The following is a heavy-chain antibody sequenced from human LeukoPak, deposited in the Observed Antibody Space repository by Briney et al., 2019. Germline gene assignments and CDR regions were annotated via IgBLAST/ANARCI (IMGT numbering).Heavy chain of an antibody. CDR1: GGSISSYY. CDR2: IFYSGST. J-gene: IGHJ4*02. V-gene: IGHV4-59*01. CDR3: ARVTGYRIEDYFDY. D-gene: IGHD6-13*01. Sequence: SETLSLTCTVSGGSISSYYWSWIRQPPGKGLEWIGYIFYSGSTNYNPSLKSRVTISVDTSKNQFSLKLRSVTAADTAVYYCARVTGYRIEDYFDYWGQGTLVTVSS.